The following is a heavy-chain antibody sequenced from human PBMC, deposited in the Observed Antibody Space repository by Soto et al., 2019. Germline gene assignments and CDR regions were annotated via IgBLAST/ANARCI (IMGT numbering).Heavy chain of an antibody. V-gene: IGHV1-18*01. CDR2: ISASTRNT. D-gene: IGHD2-15*01. J-gene: IGHJ2*01. Sequence: QVQLVQSGAEVKKPGASVKVSCQASGYTFTNYAISWGRQAPGQGLEWMGWISASTRNTDQAQNFQGRVTMTIDTSTNTANMELRSLRSDDTAVYYCARCYCSVGSCYACWHFDLWGRGTLVTVSS. CDR3: ARCYCSVGSCYACWHFDL. CDR1: GYTFTNYA.